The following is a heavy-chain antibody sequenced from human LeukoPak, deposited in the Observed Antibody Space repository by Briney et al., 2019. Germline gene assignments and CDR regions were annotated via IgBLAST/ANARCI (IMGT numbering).Heavy chain of an antibody. D-gene: IGHD3-16*01. V-gene: IGHV4-34*01. CDR2: INHSGST. Sequence: SETLSLTCAVYGGSFSGYYWSWIRQPPGKGLEWIGEINHSGSTNYNSSLKSRVTISVDTSKNQFSLKLNSVTAADTAVYYCTKYTGSNGVFRLDSWGQGTLVTVSS. J-gene: IGHJ5*01. CDR3: TKYTGSNGVFRLDS. CDR1: GGSFSGYY.